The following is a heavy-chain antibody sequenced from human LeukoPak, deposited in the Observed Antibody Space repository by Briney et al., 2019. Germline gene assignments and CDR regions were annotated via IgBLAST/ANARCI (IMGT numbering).Heavy chain of an antibody. J-gene: IGHJ3*02. CDR2: IYHSGST. Sequence: TASETLSLTCTVSGYSIRSGYYWGWIRQPPGKGLEWIGSIYHSGSTYYNPSLKSRVTISVDTSKNQFSLKLSSVTAADTAVYYCASHKDSSSWYGGAFDIWGQGTMVTVSS. CDR3: ASHKDSSSWYGGAFDI. CDR1: GYSIRSGYY. D-gene: IGHD6-13*01. V-gene: IGHV4-38-2*02.